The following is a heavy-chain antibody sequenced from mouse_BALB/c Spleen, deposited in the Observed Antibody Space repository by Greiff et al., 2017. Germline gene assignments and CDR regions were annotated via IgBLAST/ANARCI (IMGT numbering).Heavy chain of an antibody. CDR2: ISSGSSTI. CDR3: ARGYYGSSYYAMDY. Sequence: EVKLMESGGGLVQPGGSRKLSCAASGFTFSSFGMHWVRQAPEKGLEWVAYISSGSSTIYYADTVKGRFTISRDNPKNTLFLQMTSLRSEDTAMYYCARGYYGSSYYAMDYWGQGTSVTVSS. CDR1: GFTFSSFG. D-gene: IGHD1-1*01. J-gene: IGHJ4*01. V-gene: IGHV5-17*02.